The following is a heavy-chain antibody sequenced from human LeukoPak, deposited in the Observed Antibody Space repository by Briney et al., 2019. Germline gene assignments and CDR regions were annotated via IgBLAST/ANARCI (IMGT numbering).Heavy chain of an antibody. CDR1: GYTFTSYG. V-gene: IGHV1-18*01. J-gene: IGHJ4*02. D-gene: IGHD6-13*01. CDR2: VSASNGNT. CDR3: ARVPPVGQQLVTDY. Sequence: ASVKVSRKGSGYTFTSYGIRWVRQAPGQGREWVGWVSASNGNTNYAQKLQGRVTMTTDTSTSTAYMELRSLRADDTAVYYCARVPPVGQQLVTDYWGQGTLVTVSS.